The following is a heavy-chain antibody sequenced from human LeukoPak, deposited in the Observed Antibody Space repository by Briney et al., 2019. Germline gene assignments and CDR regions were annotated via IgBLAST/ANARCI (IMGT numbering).Heavy chain of an antibody. V-gene: IGHV3-11*01. J-gene: IGHJ4*02. CDR2: ISSSGSTI. D-gene: IGHD3-3*01. Sequence: GGSLRLSCAASGFTFSDYYMSWIRQAPGKGLEWVSYISSSGSTIYYADSVKGRFTISRDNAKNSLYLQMNGLRAEDTAVYYCAKYYTYYDFWSGYLPLRTPSPYFDYWGQGTLVTVSS. CDR3: AKYYTYYDFWSGYLPLRTPSPYFDY. CDR1: GFTFSDYY.